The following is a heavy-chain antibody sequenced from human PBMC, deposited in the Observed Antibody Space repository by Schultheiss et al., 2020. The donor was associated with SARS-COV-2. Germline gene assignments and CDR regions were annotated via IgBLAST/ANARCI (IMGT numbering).Heavy chain of an antibody. J-gene: IGHJ3*02. CDR2: ISTSGNTI. Sequence: GGSLRLSCAASGFTFSSYSMNWVRQAPGKGLEWVSYISTSGNTIYYADSVKGRFTISRDNAKNSLYLQMNSLRAEDTAVYYCARDNRQDGGAFDIWGQGTMVTVSS. CDR1: GFTFSSYS. CDR3: ARDNRQDGGAFDI. D-gene: IGHD4-23*01. V-gene: IGHV3-48*04.